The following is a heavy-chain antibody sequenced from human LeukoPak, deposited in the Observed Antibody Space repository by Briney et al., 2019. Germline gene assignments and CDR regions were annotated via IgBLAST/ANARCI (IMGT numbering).Heavy chain of an antibody. D-gene: IGHD3-22*01. CDR1: GGSFSGYY. J-gene: IGHJ4*02. V-gene: IGHV4-34*01. CDR2: ISHRGST. Sequence: PSETLSLTCAVYGGSFSGYYWSWIRQPPGKGLEWIGEISHRGSTNYNPSLKSRVTISVDTSKNQSSLKLNSVTAADTAVYFCARGPNAFYYDTSGYFQKWGRGTLVTVSS. CDR3: ARGPNAFYYDTSGYFQK.